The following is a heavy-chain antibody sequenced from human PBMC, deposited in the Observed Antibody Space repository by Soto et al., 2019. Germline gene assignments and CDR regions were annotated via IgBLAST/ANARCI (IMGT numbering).Heavy chain of an antibody. V-gene: IGHV3-23*01. D-gene: IGHD3-9*01. CDR2: ISGSGGST. Sequence: EVQLLESGGGLVQPGGSLRLSCAASGFTFSSYAMSWVRQAPGKGLEWVSAISGSGGSTYYADSVKGRFTISRDNSKNTLYMQMNSLRAENTAVFYWAKDRVLRYSPLFDPGGQGTLVTVSS. J-gene: IGHJ5*02. CDR3: AKDRVLRYSPLFDP. CDR1: GFTFSSYA.